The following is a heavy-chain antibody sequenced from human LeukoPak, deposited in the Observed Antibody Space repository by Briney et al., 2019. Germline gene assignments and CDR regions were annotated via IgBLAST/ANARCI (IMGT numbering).Heavy chain of an antibody. CDR3: AREYSGGNFDY. CDR1: GYTFTSYY. Sequence: GASVKVSCKASGYTFTSYYIHWVRQAPGQGLEWMGIIIPSAGRTNYAQKFRGRVSMTTDMCTSTVYMELSSLRSEDTAVYYCAREYSGGNFDYWGQGTLVTVSS. J-gene: IGHJ4*01. D-gene: IGHD2-15*01. CDR2: IIPSAGRT. V-gene: IGHV1-46*01.